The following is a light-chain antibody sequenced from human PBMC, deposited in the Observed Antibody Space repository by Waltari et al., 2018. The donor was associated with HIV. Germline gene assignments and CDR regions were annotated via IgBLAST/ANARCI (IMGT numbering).Light chain of an antibody. CDR2: GPS. CDR1: QSISSK. CDR3: QQLNSYPRT. V-gene: IGKV3-15*01. Sequence: EIVMTQSTATLSVSPGERATLSCRASQSISSKLAWYQQKPGQAPRLLIYGPSTRATGIPARFSGSGSGTEFTLTISSLQPEDFATYYCQQLNSYPRTFGQGTKVEIK. J-gene: IGKJ1*01.